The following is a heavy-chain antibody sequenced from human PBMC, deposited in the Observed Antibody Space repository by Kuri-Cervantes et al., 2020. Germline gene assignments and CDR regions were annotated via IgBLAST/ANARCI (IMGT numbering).Heavy chain of an antibody. D-gene: IGHD3-10*01. V-gene: IGHV3-30*03. J-gene: IGHJ2*01. Sequence: AGSLRLSCAASGFTFSSYGMHWVRQAPGKGLEWVAVISYDGSNRYYADSVKGRFTISRDNSKNTLYLQMNSLRAEDTAVYYCARITYGSGSALNYWYFDLWGRGTLVTVSS. CDR1: GFTFSSYG. CDR3: ARITYGSGSALNYWYFDL. CDR2: ISYDGSNR.